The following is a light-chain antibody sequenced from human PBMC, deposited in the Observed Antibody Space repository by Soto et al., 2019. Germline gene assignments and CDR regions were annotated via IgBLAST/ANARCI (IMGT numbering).Light chain of an antibody. Sequence: EIVMTQSPVTLSVSPGERATLSCRSSQSVRSTYLAWYQQKPGQAPRLLIYGPSSRAIGIPHRFSGSGSGTDFTLTISRLEPEDFAVYYCQHYGSSPFTFGGGTKVDIK. CDR1: QSVRSTY. J-gene: IGKJ4*01. CDR3: QHYGSSPFT. CDR2: GPS. V-gene: IGKV3-20*01.